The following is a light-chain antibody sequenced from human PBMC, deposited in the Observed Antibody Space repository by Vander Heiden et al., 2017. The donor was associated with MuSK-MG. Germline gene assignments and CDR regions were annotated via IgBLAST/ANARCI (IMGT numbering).Light chain of an antibody. CDR2: GAS. Sequence: EIVMTQSPATLSVSPGERATLSCRASQSVSSNLAWYQLKPGQAPRLLIYGASTRATGIPARFSGSGSGTEFTLTISSRQSEDFAVYYCQQYNNWPPLTFGGGTKVEIK. V-gene: IGKV3-15*01. CDR3: QQYNNWPPLT. J-gene: IGKJ4*01. CDR1: QSVSSN.